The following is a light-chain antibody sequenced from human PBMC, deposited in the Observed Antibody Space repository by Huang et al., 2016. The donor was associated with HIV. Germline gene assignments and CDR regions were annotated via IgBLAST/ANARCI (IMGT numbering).Light chain of an antibody. CDR3: QQGYSTPWT. V-gene: IGKV1-39*01. Sequence: DIQLTQSPSSLSAYVGDRVTVNCRASQSIGRLLNWYQQEPGKAPKLLIYGAVTLQSGVPERFSGSGSGTHFTLTISSVQPEDSAAFFCQQGYSTPWTFGQGTKLAIE. CDR1: QSIGRL. CDR2: GAV. J-gene: IGKJ1*01.